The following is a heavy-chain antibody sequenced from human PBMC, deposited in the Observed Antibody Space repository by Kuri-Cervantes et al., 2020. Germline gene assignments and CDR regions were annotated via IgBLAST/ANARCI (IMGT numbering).Heavy chain of an antibody. CDR1: GFTFSNAW. J-gene: IGHJ4*02. D-gene: IGHD3-10*01. CDR3: TTDSYGSGSFDY. Sequence: SCAASGFTFSNAWMSWVRQAPGKGLEWVGRIKSKTDGGTTDYAAPVKGRFTISRDDSKNTLYLQMNSLKTEDTAVYYCTTDSYGSGSFDYWGQGTLVTVSS. V-gene: IGHV3-15*01. CDR2: IKSKTDGGTT.